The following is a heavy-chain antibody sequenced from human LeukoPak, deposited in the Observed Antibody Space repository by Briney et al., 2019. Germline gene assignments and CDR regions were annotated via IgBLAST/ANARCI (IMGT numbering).Heavy chain of an antibody. CDR1: GFILSDYN. J-gene: IGHJ4*02. D-gene: IGHD1-26*01. Sequence: GGSLRLSCAASGFILSDYNMDWVRQAPGKGLEWIGRIGSKGNNYIREYAASVKGRFAISRDDSKSSVYLQINSLTTEDTAVYYCARDKSGSYDYCGQGTLVTVSS. CDR3: ARDKSGSYDY. CDR2: IGSKGNNYIR. V-gene: IGHV3-72*01.